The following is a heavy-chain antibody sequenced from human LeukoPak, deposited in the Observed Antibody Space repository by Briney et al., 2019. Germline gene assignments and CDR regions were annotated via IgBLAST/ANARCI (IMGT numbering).Heavy chain of an antibody. CDR1: GGSISSYY. Sequence: SETLSLTRTVSGGSISSYYWSWIRQPPGKGLEWIGHIYYSGSTNYNPSLKSRVTISVDTSKNQFSLKLSSVTAADTAVYYCARRGYCSGGTCYCFDYWGQGTLVTVSS. J-gene: IGHJ4*02. D-gene: IGHD2-15*01. CDR2: IYYSGST. CDR3: ARRGYCSGGTCYCFDY. V-gene: IGHV4-59*08.